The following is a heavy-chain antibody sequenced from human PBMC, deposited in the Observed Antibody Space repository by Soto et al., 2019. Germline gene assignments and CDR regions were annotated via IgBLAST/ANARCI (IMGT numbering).Heavy chain of an antibody. J-gene: IGHJ3*02. V-gene: IGHV4-59*01. CDR2: IYYSGST. CDR3: ARYGDYGIRAYLAFDI. Sequence: SETLSLTCTVSGDSISSYCWTWIRQPPGKGLEWIGYIYYSGSTNYNPSLESRVTISVDTSKNQSSLKLSFVTAADTAVYYCARYGDYGIRAYLAFDIWGQGTMVTVSS. CDR1: GDSISSYC. D-gene: IGHD4-17*01.